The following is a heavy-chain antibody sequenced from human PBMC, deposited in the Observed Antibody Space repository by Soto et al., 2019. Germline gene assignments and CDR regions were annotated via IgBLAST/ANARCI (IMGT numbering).Heavy chain of an antibody. J-gene: IGHJ6*03. V-gene: IGHV3-74*01. CDR2: INSDGSRT. CDR1: AFAFSPDC. Sequence: GSLLLARAASAFAFSPDCVHWVRQAPGKGLVWLSRINSDGSRTNYADSVKGRFTISRDNAKSTLFLQMNSLSAEDTAVYYCARSARPGYYYYYMNVWGKGTTVTVSS. D-gene: IGHD6-6*01. CDR3: ARSARPGYYYYYMNV.